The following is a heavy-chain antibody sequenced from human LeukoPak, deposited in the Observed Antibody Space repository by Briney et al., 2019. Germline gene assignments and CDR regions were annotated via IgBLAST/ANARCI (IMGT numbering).Heavy chain of an antibody. CDR1: RFTFSSYW. Sequence: GGSLRLSCAASRFTFSSYWMHWVRQAPGKGLEWVANIKQDGSDKYYVDSVKGRFTISRDNAKNSLYLQMNSLRAEDTAFYYCARDTISNWASDFWGQGTLVTVSS. D-gene: IGHD6-13*01. V-gene: IGHV3-7*03. J-gene: IGHJ4*02. CDR3: ARDTISNWASDF. CDR2: IKQDGSDK.